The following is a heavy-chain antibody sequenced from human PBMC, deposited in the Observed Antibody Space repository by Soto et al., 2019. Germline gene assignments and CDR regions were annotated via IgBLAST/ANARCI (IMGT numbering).Heavy chain of an antibody. CDR1: GFTFSSYG. V-gene: IGHV3-33*06. Sequence: GGSLRLSCAASGFTFSSYGMHWVRQAPGKGLEWVAVIWYDGSNKYYADSVKGRFTISRDNSKNTLYLQMNSLRAEDTAVYYCAKALASSIYYDSSGYYYGSFDYWGQGTLVTISS. CDR3: AKALASSIYYDSSGYYYGSFDY. J-gene: IGHJ4*02. CDR2: IWYDGSNK. D-gene: IGHD3-22*01.